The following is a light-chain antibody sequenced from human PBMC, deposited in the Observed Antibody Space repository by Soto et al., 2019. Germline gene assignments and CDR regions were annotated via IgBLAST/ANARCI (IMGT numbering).Light chain of an antibody. V-gene: IGKV3-15*01. Sequence: EIVMTQSPATLSVSPGERATLSCRASQSVNSNLAWYRQKPGQAPRLLIYGASTRATGIPARFSGSGSGTEFTLTINSLPSEDFAVYYCQQYNEWPPLTFGGGTKVEIK. CDR3: QQYNEWPPLT. CDR2: GAS. J-gene: IGKJ4*01. CDR1: QSVNSN.